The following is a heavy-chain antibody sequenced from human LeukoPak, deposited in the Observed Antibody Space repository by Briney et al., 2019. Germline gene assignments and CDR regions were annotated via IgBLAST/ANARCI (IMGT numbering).Heavy chain of an antibody. CDR3: SGRSGFSSIY. Sequence: GGSLRLSCEASGFTFNIHWMNWVRQAPGKGLEWLANIRPDGSEKVYVDSVRGRFTISRDNTKNSVYLQMNNLRSEDSAVYYCSGRSGFSSIYWGRGTLVTVSS. D-gene: IGHD2-2*01. V-gene: IGHV3-7*01. CDR2: IRPDGSEK. J-gene: IGHJ4*02. CDR1: GFTFNIHW.